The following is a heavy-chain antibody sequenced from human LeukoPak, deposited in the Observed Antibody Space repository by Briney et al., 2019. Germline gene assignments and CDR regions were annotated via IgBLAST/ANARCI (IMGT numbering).Heavy chain of an antibody. CDR1: GFTFSSYG. J-gene: IGHJ3*02. Sequence: GGSLRLSCAASGFTFSSYGMHWVRQAPGKGLEWVAFIRYDGSNKYYADSVKGRFTISRDNSKNTLYLQMNSLRAEDTAVYYCAKDRPLTGGNSGWTFDIWGQGTMVTVSS. CDR3: AKDRPLTGGNSGWTFDI. D-gene: IGHD4-23*01. V-gene: IGHV3-30*02. CDR2: IRYDGSNK.